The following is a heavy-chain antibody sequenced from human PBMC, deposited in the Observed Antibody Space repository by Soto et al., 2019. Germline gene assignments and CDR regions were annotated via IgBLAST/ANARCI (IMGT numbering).Heavy chain of an antibody. CDR2: IIPILGIA. CDR3: ARSGADYGDYAFLFDY. V-gene: IGHV1-69*02. Sequence: SVKVSCKASGGTFRSYTISWVRQANGQGLEWMGRIIPILGIANYAQKFQGRVTITADKSTSTAYMELSSLRSEDTAVYYCARSGADYGDYAFLFDYWGQGTLVTVSS. D-gene: IGHD4-17*01. J-gene: IGHJ4*02. CDR1: GGTFRSYT.